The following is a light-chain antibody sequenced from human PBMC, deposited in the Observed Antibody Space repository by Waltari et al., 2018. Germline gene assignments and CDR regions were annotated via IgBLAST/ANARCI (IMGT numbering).Light chain of an antibody. V-gene: IGLV2-14*03. CDR2: DVS. CDR1: SSDVGRYNF. CDR3: FSYTSFNTRV. Sequence: QSALTQPASVSGSPGQSITISCTGTSSDVGRYNFVSWFQQHPGNAPKLVIHDVSDRPAGFSSRFSGSKSGNTAFLTISGLQAEDEADYYCFSYTSFNTRVFGTGTKVTVL. J-gene: IGLJ1*01.